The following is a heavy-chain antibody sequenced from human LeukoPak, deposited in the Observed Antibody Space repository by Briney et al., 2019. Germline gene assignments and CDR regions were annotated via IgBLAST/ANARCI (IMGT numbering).Heavy chain of an antibody. J-gene: IGHJ4*02. V-gene: IGHV3-33*06. CDR3: AKTTGYSSGWFDSYFDY. D-gene: IGHD6-19*01. Sequence: GGSLILSCAASGFTFSSYGMHWVRQAPGKGLEWVAVIWYDGSNKYYADSVKGRFTISRDNSKNTLYLQMNSLRAEDTAVYYCAKTTGYSSGWFDSYFDYWGQGTLVTVSS. CDR1: GFTFSSYG. CDR2: IWYDGSNK.